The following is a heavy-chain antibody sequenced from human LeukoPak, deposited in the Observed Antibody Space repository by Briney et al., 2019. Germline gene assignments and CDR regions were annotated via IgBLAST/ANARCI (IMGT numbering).Heavy chain of an antibody. CDR3: ARRYYYGSGWFDP. CDR2: IYYSGST. J-gene: IGHJ5*02. D-gene: IGHD3-10*01. CDR1: GGSISSGDYY. Sequence: SQTLSLTCTVSGGSISSGDYYWNWIRQPPGKGLEWIGYIYYSGSTYYNLSLKSRVTISVDTSKNQFSLKLSSVTAADTAVYYCARRYYYGSGWFDPWAREPGSPSPQ. V-gene: IGHV4-30-4*01.